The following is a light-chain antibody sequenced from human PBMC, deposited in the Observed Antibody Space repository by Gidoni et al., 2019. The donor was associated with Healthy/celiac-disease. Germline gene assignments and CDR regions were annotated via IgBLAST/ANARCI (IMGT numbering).Light chain of an antibody. Sequence: DINMNQSPSSVSASVGERVTITCRASQGISSWLSWYQQKPGKAPKLLFYAASSLQSGVPPRFSCSGSGTDFTLTISSLQPEDFATYYCQQANSFPFTFGPGTKVDIK. V-gene: IGKV1-12*01. J-gene: IGKJ3*01. CDR1: QGISSW. CDR3: QQANSFPFT. CDR2: AAS.